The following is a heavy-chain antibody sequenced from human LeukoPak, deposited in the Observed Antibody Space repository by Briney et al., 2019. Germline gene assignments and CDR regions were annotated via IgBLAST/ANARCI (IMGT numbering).Heavy chain of an antibody. CDR2: IIPIFGTA. CDR3: ASLPVPPLLRFLEWLPGI. J-gene: IGHJ3*02. V-gene: IGHV1-69*13. Sequence: SVKVSCKASGYTFTSYGISWVRQAPGQGLEWMGGIIPIFGTANYAQKFQGRVTITADESTSTAYMELSSLRSEDTAVYYCASLPVPPLLRFLEWLPGIWGQGTMVTVSS. D-gene: IGHD3-3*01. CDR1: GYTFTSYG.